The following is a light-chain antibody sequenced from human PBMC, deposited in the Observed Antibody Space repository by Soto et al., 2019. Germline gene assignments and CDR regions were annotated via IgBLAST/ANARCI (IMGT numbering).Light chain of an antibody. Sequence: EVLMTQSPATLSVSPGERVTLSCRASQSININLAWYQQKPGQAPRVLIYGASSRASSIPARFSGSGSGTDFTLTISRLEHDDFAFYYCQQYQNWPPLTFGGGTRVEIK. J-gene: IGKJ4*01. CDR2: GAS. CDR1: QSININ. CDR3: QQYQNWPPLT. V-gene: IGKV3D-15*01.